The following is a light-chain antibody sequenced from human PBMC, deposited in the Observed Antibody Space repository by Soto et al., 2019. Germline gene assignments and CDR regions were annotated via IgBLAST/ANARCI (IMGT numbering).Light chain of an antibody. CDR1: QYIRHD. J-gene: IGKJ1*01. CDR3: LQDYSYPWT. CDR2: TAS. V-gene: IGKV1-6*01. Sequence: AIPMTQSPSSLSASVGDRVTITCRASQYIRHDLGWYQQKPGKAPKLLIYTASTLESGVPSRFSGSGSGTDFTLTISSLQPEDFATYYCLQDYSYPWTFGQGTTVEIK.